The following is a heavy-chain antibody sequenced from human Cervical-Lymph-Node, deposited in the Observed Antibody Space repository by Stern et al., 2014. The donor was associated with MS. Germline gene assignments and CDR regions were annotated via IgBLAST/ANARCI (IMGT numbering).Heavy chain of an antibody. D-gene: IGHD3-10*01. Sequence: EMQLVESGGGLVQPGGSLRLSCAASGFTFGSYAMHWVRQVPGKGLECVSGIGRNGGFTSYADSVKGRFTISRENSKNTRYLQMCSLRAEDMAVYYGARDPYTMVRGVADYWGQGTLVTVSS. CDR2: IGRNGGFT. J-gene: IGHJ4*02. V-gene: IGHV3-64*07. CDR3: ARDPYTMVRGVADY. CDR1: GFTFGSYA.